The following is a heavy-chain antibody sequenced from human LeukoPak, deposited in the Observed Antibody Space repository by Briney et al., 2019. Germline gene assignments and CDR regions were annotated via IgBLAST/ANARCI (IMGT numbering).Heavy chain of an antibody. Sequence: HAGGSLRLSCAASGFTVSAKYMSWVRQGPGKGLDWLSSIYSDGGTNYADSVKGRFTISRDNSKNTLYLQMNSLRPEDTAVYYCARDGGFGGPGGDNWFDSWGQGALVTVSS. CDR3: ARDGGFGGPGGDNWFDS. J-gene: IGHJ5*01. CDR1: GFTVSAKY. V-gene: IGHV3-66*02. CDR2: IYSDGGT. D-gene: IGHD3-16*01.